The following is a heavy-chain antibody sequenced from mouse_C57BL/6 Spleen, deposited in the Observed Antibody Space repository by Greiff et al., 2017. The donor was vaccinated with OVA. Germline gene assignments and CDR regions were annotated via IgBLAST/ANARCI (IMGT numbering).Heavy chain of an antibody. CDR2: IDPSDSYT. D-gene: IGHD2-5*01. CDR1: GYTFTSYW. V-gene: IGHV1-50*01. J-gene: IGHJ2*01. CDR3: ARERYSNPDY. Sequence: QVQLQQPGAELVKPGASVKLSCKASGYTFTSYWMQWVKQRPGQGLEWIGEIDPSDSYTNYNQKFKGKATLTVDTSSSTAYMQLSSLTSEDSAVYYCARERYSNPDYWGKGTTLTVSS.